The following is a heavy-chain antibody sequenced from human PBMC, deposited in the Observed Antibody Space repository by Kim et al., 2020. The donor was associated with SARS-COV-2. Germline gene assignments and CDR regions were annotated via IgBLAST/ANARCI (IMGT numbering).Heavy chain of an antibody. Sequence: GGSLRLSCAASGFTFSSYSMNWVRQAPGKGLEWVSSISSSSSYIYYADSVKGRFTISRDNAKNSLHLQMNSLRAEDTAVYYCARDSAPGPWYWSGSYGMDVWGQGTTVTVSS. CDR3: ARDSAPGPWYWSGSYGMDV. V-gene: IGHV3-21*01. CDR2: ISSSSSYI. D-gene: IGHD3-3*01. CDR1: GFTFSSYS. J-gene: IGHJ6*02.